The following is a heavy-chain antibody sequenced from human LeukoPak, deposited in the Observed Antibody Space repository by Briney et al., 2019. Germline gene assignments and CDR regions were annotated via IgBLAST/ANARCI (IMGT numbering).Heavy chain of an antibody. CDR3: ARARDGYNSGAFDI. Sequence: SLRLSSAAPGFTFRDYHITWLRQAPGQGLERVSYISSSGSTIYHADAVKGRFTISRDNAKNSLYLQMNSLRAEDTAVYYCARARDGYNSGAFDIWGQGTMVTVSS. D-gene: IGHD5-24*01. CDR1: GFTFRDYH. CDR2: ISSSGSTI. J-gene: IGHJ3*02. V-gene: IGHV3-11*04.